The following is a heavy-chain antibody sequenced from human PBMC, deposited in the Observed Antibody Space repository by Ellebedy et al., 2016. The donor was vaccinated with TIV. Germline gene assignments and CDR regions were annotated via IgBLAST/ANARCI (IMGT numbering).Heavy chain of an antibody. CDR3: ARGGATRSRYWRN. D-gene: IGHD1-26*01. J-gene: IGHJ4*02. Sequence: GESLKISCAASEFAFETDWMTWVRQAPGKGLEWVANINQEGSDKSYVDSVKGRFTIFRDNAKSSLYLQMNSLRAEDTAVYYCARGGATRSRYWRNWGQGALVTVSS. V-gene: IGHV3-7*01. CDR1: EFAFETDW. CDR2: INQEGSDK.